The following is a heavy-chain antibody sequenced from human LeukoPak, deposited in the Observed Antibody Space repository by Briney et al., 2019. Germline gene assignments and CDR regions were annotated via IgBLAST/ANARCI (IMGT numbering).Heavy chain of an antibody. J-gene: IGHJ4*02. V-gene: IGHV3-66*01. Sequence: PGGALRLSCAAPGFTVSSNYMSWVRQAPGKGLEWVSIIYSDGTTYYADSVKGRFTISRDNSKNTLYLQMNSLRAEDTAVYYCARDLGDTGDYWGQGTLVTVSS. CDR3: ARDLGDTGDY. CDR2: IYSDGTT. D-gene: IGHD3-16*01. CDR1: GFTVSSNY.